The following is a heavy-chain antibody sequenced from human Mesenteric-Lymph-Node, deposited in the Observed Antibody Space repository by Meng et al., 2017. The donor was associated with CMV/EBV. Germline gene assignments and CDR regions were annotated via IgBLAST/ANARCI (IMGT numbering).Heavy chain of an antibody. CDR2: IYPGDSDT. J-gene: IGHJ5*02. D-gene: IGHD3-9*01. V-gene: IGHV5-51*01. CDR3: ATHRAPLNNWFDP. Sequence: KGSGYSFTSYWIGWVRQMPGKGLEWMGIIYPGDSDTRYSPSVQGQVTISADKSISTAYLQWSSLKASDTAMYYCATHRAPLNNWFDPWGQGTLVTVSS. CDR1: GYSFTSYW.